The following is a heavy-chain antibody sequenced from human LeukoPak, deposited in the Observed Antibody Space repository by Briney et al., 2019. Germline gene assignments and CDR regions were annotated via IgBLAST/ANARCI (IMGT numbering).Heavy chain of an antibody. J-gene: IGHJ4*02. CDR3: AXXXYXDSSGYGRY. CDR2: ISAYNGNT. D-gene: IGHD3-22*01. V-gene: IGHV1-18*01. CDR1: GYTFTSYG. Sequence: GASVKVSCKASGYTFTSYGISWVRQAPGQGLEWMGWISAYNGNTNYAQKLQGRVTMATDTSTSTAYMELRSLRSDDTAVYYCAXXXYXDSSGYGRYWGQGTLVTVSS.